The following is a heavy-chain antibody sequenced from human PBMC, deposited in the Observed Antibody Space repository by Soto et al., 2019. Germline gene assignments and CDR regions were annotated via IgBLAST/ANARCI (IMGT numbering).Heavy chain of an antibody. D-gene: IGHD2-8*01. J-gene: IGHJ4*02. CDR3: AKEHCTNGVCYPMIDY. V-gene: IGHV3-23*01. CDR1: GFTFSSYA. Sequence: GGSLRLSCAASGFTFSSYAMSWVRQAPGKGLECVSAISGSGGSTYYADSVKGRFTISRDNSKNTLYLQMNSLRAEDTAVYYCAKEHCTNGVCYPMIDYWGQGTLVTVSS. CDR2: ISGSGGST.